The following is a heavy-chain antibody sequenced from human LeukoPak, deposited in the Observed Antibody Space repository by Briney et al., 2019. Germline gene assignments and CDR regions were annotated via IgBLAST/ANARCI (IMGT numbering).Heavy chain of an antibody. D-gene: IGHD5-18*01. CDR2: ISGSGGIT. Sequence: GGSLRLSCAASGFTFSSYAMSWVRQAPGKGLEWVSAISGSGGITSYADSVKGRFTISRDNSKNTLYLQMNSLRAEDTAVYYCARDLSGIAGYTYGRGIDYWGQGTLVTVSS. CDR3: ARDLSGIAGYTYGRGIDY. CDR1: GFTFSSYA. V-gene: IGHV3-23*01. J-gene: IGHJ4*02.